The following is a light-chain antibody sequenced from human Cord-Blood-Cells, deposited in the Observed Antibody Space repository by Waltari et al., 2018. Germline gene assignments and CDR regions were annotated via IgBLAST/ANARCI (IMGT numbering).Light chain of an antibody. CDR3: SSYAGSNNFVV. CDR1: SRDDAGYND. CDR2: EVS. J-gene: IGLJ2*01. Sequence: QPALTQPPSAYGSHGQSVTISCTGPSRDDAGYNDASWYQQHPDKTPKLMIYEVSKRPSGVPDRFSGSKSGNTASLTVSGLQAEDEADYYCSSYAGSNNFVVFGGGTKLTVL. V-gene: IGLV2-8*01.